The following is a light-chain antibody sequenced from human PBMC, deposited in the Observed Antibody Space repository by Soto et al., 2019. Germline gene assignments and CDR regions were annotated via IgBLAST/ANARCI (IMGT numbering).Light chain of an antibody. V-gene: IGKV3-11*01. CDR2: DAS. Sequence: EIVLTQSPATLSLSPGDRATLSCRASQSVGRFLDWYQQKPGQAPRLLIYDASNRATGIPARFSGSGSDTDFSLTNSSLDPEDFAVYYCHHRSSFGPGTKVDIK. CDR1: QSVGRF. CDR3: HHRSS. J-gene: IGKJ3*01.